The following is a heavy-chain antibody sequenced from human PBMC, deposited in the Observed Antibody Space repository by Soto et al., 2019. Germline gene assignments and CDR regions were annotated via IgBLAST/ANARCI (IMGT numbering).Heavy chain of an antibody. J-gene: IGHJ5*02. Sequence: SETLSLTCKVSGASVSSGSYYWSWIRQPPGKGLEWIGYIYYTGTSDYNPSLKSRVTISIDTSKNQISLNLNSVTAADTAVYYCARALSTNEGWFDPWGKGILVTVSP. V-gene: IGHV4-61*01. CDR2: IYYTGTS. D-gene: IGHD1-26*01. CDR1: GASVSSGSYY. CDR3: ARALSTNEGWFDP.